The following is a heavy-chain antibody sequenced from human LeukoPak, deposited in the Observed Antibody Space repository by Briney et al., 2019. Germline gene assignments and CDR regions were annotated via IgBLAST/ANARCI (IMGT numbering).Heavy chain of an antibody. J-gene: IGHJ5*02. D-gene: IGHD6-19*01. CDR3: ARGAVLNWFDP. CDR2: IYNSGST. CDR1: GGSSSSYY. V-gene: IGHV4-59*08. Sequence: SETLSLTCTVSGGSSSSYYWSWIRQPPGKGLEWIGNIYNSGSTNYHSSLKSRVTISVDTSKNHFSLKLSSVTAADTAVYYCARGAVLNWFDPWGQGTLVTVSS.